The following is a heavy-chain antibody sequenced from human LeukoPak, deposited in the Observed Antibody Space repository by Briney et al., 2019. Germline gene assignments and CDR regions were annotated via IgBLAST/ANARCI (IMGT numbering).Heavy chain of an antibody. V-gene: IGHV3-30*14. D-gene: IGHD2-15*01. J-gene: IGHJ6*02. CDR1: GFTFSRHA. Sequence: GGSLRPSCAASGFTFSRHAMHWVRQAPGKGLEWLAVISYDGLAQFSADSVKGRFTISRDNSKNTLYLQMNSLRAEDTAVYYCEVVVSSYGMDVWGQGTTVTVSS. CDR2: ISYDGLAQ. CDR3: EVVVSSYGMDV.